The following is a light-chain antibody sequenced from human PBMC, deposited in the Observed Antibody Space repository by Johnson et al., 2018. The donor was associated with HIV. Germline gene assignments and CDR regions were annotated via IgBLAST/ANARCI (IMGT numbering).Light chain of an antibody. CDR1: SSNIGNNY. J-gene: IGLJ1*01. V-gene: IGLV1-51*01. Sequence: QSVLTQPPSVSAAPGQKVTISCSGSSSNIGNNYVSWYQQLPGTAPKLLIFDNHKRPSGIPDRFSGSKSGTSATLGITGLQTGDEADYYCGTWDTSLSAYVFGTGTTVTVL. CDR2: DNH. CDR3: GTWDTSLSAYV.